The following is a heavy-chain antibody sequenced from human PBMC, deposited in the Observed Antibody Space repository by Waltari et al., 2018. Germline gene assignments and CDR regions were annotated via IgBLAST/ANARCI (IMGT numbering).Heavy chain of an antibody. CDR1: GFSLSTSGVG. CDR3: AHRRSRGILRYFDWLLADNWFDP. J-gene: IGHJ5*02. D-gene: IGHD3-9*01. CDR2: IYWNDDK. Sequence: QITLKESGPTLVKPTQTLTLTCTFSGFSLSTSGVGVGWIRQPPGKALEWLALIYWNDDKRYSPSLKSRLTITKDTSKNQVVLTMTNMDPVDTATYYCAHRRSRGILRYFDWLLADNWFDPWGQGTLVTVSS. V-gene: IGHV2-5*01.